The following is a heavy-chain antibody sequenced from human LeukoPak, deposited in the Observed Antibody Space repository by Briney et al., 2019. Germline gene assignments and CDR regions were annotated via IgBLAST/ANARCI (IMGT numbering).Heavy chain of an antibody. D-gene: IGHD4-17*01. V-gene: IGHV4-39*01. CDR3: AIATTVTTTVEY. J-gene: IGHJ4*02. CDR1: GGSIGDYY. CDR2: LYYTGST. Sequence: SETLSLTCTVSGGSIGDYYWGWIRQPPGKGLEWIGSLYYTGSTYYNPSLNSRVTISVDTSKNRFSLRLSSVTAADTAVYYCAIATTVTTTVEYWGQGTLVTVSS.